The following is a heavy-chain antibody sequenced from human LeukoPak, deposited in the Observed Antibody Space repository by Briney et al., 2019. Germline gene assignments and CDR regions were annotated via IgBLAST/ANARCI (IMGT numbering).Heavy chain of an antibody. CDR1: GYSISSGYY. J-gene: IGHJ4*02. D-gene: IGHD6-19*01. CDR3: ARAVAGVPDY. V-gene: IGHV4-38-2*02. CDR2: VYHSGST. Sequence: SETLSLTCTVSGYSISSGYYWGWIRQPPGKGLEWVGSVYHSGSTYYNPSLKSRVTISVDTSKNQFSLKLSSVTAADTAVYYCARAVAGVPDYRGQGTLVTVSS.